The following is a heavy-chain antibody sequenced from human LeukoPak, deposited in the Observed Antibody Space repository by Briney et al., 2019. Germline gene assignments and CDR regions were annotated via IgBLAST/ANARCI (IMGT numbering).Heavy chain of an antibody. CDR1: GFTFSSNY. CDR2: IYSGGNA. CDR3: ARNEATYYFDY. V-gene: IGHV3-66*02. Sequence: PGGSLRLSCAASGFTFSSNYMSWVRQAPGKGLEWVSVIYSGGNAYYADSVKGRFTISRDNSKNTLYLQMNSLRAEDTAVYYCARNEATYYFDYWGQGTLVTVSS. J-gene: IGHJ4*02. D-gene: IGHD5-12*01.